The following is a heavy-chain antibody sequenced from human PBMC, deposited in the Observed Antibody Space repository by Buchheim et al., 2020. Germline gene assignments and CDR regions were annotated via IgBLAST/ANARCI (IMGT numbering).Heavy chain of an antibody. CDR1: GGSFSGYY. D-gene: IGHD1-7*01. CDR2: INHSGST. CDR3: ARVRYNWNSKGAEYFQH. J-gene: IGHJ1*01. Sequence: QVQLQQWGAGLLKPSETLSLTCAVYGGSFSGYYWSWIRQPPGKGLEWIGEINHSGSTNYNPSLKSRVTISVDTSKNQFSMKLSYVTAADTAVYYCARVRYNWNSKGAEYFQHWGQGTL. V-gene: IGHV4-34*01.